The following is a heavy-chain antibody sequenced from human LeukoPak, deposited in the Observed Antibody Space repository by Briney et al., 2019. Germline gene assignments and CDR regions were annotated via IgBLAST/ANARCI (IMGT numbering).Heavy chain of an antibody. CDR1: GYTFTSYG. J-gene: IGHJ5*02. CDR2: ISDYNGNT. V-gene: IGHV1-18*01. CDR3: ARDLYRDSLPVSWFDP. D-gene: IGHD4-11*01. Sequence: ASVKVSCKASGYTFTSYGISWVRQAPGQGLEWMGLISDYNGNTNYTQKLQGSVTMTTDTSTSTAYMKLRSLRSDDTAVYYCARDLYRDSLPVSWFDPWGQGTLVTVSS.